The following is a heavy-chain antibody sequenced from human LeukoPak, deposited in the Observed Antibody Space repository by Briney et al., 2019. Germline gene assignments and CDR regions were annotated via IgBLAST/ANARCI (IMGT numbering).Heavy chain of an antibody. J-gene: IGHJ2*01. Sequence: SVKVSCKASGGTFSSYAISWVRQAPGQGLGWMGRIIPIFGIANYAQKFQGRVTITADKSTSTAYMELSSLRSEDTAVYYCARGAYYYDSSGPRRSYWYFDLWGRGTLVTVSS. D-gene: IGHD3-22*01. CDR2: IIPIFGIA. V-gene: IGHV1-69*04. CDR1: GGTFSSYA. CDR3: ARGAYYYDSSGPRRSYWYFDL.